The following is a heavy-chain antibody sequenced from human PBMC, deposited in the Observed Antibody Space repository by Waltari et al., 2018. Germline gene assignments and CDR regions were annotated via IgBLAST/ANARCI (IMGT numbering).Heavy chain of an antibody. CDR1: GGTFSSYT. CDR3: ARSSEVEMTTIGADYFDY. V-gene: IGHV1-69*02. J-gene: IGHJ4*02. Sequence: QVQLVQSGAEVKKPGSSVKVSCKASGGTFSSYTIRWVRQVPGHGLEWMGRIIPILGLANYAQKFQGRVTITADKSTSTAYMELSSLKSEDTAVYYCARSSEVEMTTIGADYFDYWGQGTLVTVSS. D-gene: IGHD4-4*01. CDR2: IIPILGLA.